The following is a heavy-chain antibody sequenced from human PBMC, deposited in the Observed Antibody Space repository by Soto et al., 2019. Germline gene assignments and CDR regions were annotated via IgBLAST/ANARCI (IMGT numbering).Heavy chain of an antibody. Sequence: SVKVSCKASGFTFTSSAMQWVRQARGQRLEWIGWIVVGSGNTNYAQKFQERVTITRDMSTSTAYMELSSLRSEDTAVYYCAAIDDILTGPYYYYGMDVWGQGTTVTVSS. CDR1: GFTFTSSA. D-gene: IGHD3-9*01. CDR2: IVVGSGNT. CDR3: AAIDDILTGPYYYYGMDV. V-gene: IGHV1-58*02. J-gene: IGHJ6*02.